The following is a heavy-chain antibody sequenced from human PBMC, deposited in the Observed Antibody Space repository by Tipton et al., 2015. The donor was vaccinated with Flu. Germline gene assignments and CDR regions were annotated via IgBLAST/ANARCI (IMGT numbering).Heavy chain of an antibody. CDR3: AREAAAGPYYYYYYMDV. Sequence: QLVQSGAEVKKPGASVKVSCKTSGYTFTSYGISWVRQAPGQGLEWMGWISAYNGNTNYAQKLQGRVTMTTDTSTSTAYMELRSLRSDDTAVYYCAREAAAGPYYYYYYMDVWGKGTTVTVSS. J-gene: IGHJ6*03. CDR2: ISAYNGNT. D-gene: IGHD6-13*01. CDR1: GYTFTSYG. V-gene: IGHV1-18*04.